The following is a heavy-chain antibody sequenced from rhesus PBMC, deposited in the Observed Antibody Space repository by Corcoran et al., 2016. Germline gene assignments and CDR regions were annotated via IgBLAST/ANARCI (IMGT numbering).Heavy chain of an antibody. J-gene: IGHJ4*01. CDR3: ARSPRNTVTIDY. V-gene: IGHV4-80*01. CDR2: INGNGGRT. Sequence: QVQLQESGPGLVKPSENLSLTCAVSGGSFSSYWWSWIRQPQGKGLEWIGAINGNGGRTNYNPPLKSRVTVSKDASKNQFSLRLSSVTAADTAVYYCARSPRNTVTIDYWGQGVLVTVSS. D-gene: IGHD4-23*01. CDR1: GGSFSSYW.